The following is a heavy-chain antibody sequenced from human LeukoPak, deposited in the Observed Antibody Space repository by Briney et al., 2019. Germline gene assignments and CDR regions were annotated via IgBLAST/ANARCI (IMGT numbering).Heavy chain of an antibody. J-gene: IGHJ3*02. Sequence: SETLSLTCAVSGYSISSGYYWGWIRQPPGKGLEWIGSIYHSGSTYYNPSLKSRVTLSVDTSKNQFSLKLSSVTAADTAVYYCARRRDSSSDAFDIWGQGTMVTVSS. CDR3: ARRRDSSSDAFDI. CDR1: GYSISSGYY. D-gene: IGHD6-6*01. CDR2: IYHSGST. V-gene: IGHV4-38-2*01.